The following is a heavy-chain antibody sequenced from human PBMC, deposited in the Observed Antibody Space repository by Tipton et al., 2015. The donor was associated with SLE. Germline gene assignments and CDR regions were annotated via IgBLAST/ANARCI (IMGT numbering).Heavy chain of an antibody. CDR2: IYYSVAT. J-gene: IGHJ3*01. V-gene: IGHV4-39*07. CDR1: GGSLSSSGHY. D-gene: IGHD3-22*01. CDR3: ARRRRVITTGANGFDV. Sequence: TLSLTCTVSGGSLSSSGHYWGWIRQPPGKGLEWIGGIYYSVATHYNPSLKSRVTISKDTSKNQFSLNLSSVTAADTAVYYCARRRRVITTGANGFDVWGQRRMVTVS.